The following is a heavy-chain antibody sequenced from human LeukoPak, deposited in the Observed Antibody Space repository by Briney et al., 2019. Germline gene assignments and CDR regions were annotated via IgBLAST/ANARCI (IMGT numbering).Heavy chain of an antibody. D-gene: IGHD5-24*01. Sequence: GGSLRLSYAASGFTFSSYAMSWVRQAPGNGLEWVSAISGSGSSTYYADSVKGRFTISRDNSKNTLYLQMNSLRAEDTALYYCAKRDGYNSNHLIDWGEGTLVTVSS. CDR2: ISGSGSST. CDR3: AKRDGYNSNHLID. V-gene: IGHV3-23*01. CDR1: GFTFSSYA. J-gene: IGHJ4*02.